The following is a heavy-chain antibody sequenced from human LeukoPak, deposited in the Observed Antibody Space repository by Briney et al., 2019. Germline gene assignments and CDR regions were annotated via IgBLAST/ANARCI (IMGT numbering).Heavy chain of an antibody. Sequence: ASVKVSCKASGYTFTSYDINWVRQATGQGLEWMGWMNPNSGNTGYAQKFQGRVTMTRNTSISTAYMELSSLRSEDTAVYYCARGVTMVRGVLYYYGMDVWGQGTTVTVSS. V-gene: IGHV1-8*01. CDR3: ARGVTMVRGVLYYYGMDV. CDR1: GYTFTSYD. CDR2: MNPNSGNT. D-gene: IGHD3-10*01. J-gene: IGHJ6*02.